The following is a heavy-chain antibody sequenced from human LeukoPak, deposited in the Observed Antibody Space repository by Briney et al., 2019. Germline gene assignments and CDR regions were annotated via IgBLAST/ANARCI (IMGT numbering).Heavy chain of an antibody. J-gene: IGHJ1*01. Sequence: GGSLRLSCVASGFTFSDYSMNWVRQAPGKGLEWVSSISSNSAYIYYVDSLRGRFTVSRDNAKSSLFLQMNSLRVEDTAVYYCATYSSLNRREFQFWGQGTLLTVSS. CDR1: GFTFSDYS. CDR3: ATYSSLNRREFQF. D-gene: IGHD3-22*01. V-gene: IGHV3-21*01. CDR2: ISSNSAYI.